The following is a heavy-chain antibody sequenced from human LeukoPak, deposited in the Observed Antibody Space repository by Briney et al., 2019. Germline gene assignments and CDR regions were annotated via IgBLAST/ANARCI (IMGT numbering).Heavy chain of an antibody. V-gene: IGHV3-23*01. D-gene: IGHD3-22*01. CDR1: GFPFSSHG. CDR2: ISPGGGPT. J-gene: IGHJ4*02. CDR3: AKDWARYYYDSSGYYNC. Sequence: GGSLRLSCAGSGFPFSSHGMNWVRQAPGKGLEWVSGISPGGGPTYYADSVKGRFTISRDNSKNTLYLQMNSLRAEDTAVYYCAKDWARYYYDSSGYYNCWGQGTLVTVSS.